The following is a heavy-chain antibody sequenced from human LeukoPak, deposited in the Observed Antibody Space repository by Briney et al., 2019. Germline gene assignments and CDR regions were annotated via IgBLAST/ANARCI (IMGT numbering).Heavy chain of an antibody. Sequence: SETLSLTCTVAGYSISSGYYWGWIRQPPGKGREWIGSIYHSGSTYYNPSLKSRVTISVDTSKNQFSLKLSSVTAADTAVYYCARHAGLDYYDRSGYSDYWGQGTLVTVSS. CDR2: IYHSGST. V-gene: IGHV4-38-2*02. J-gene: IGHJ4*02. CDR1: GYSISSGYY. D-gene: IGHD3-22*01. CDR3: ARHAGLDYYDRSGYSDY.